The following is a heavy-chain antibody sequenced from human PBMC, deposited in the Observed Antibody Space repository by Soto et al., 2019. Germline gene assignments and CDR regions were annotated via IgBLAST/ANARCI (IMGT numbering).Heavy chain of an antibody. CDR1: GFTFSCYA. V-gene: IGHV3-23*01. J-gene: IGHJ4*02. D-gene: IGHD3-16*02. CDR2: ISGSGGST. Sequence: GGSLRLSCAASGFTFSCYAMSWVRQAPGKGLEWVSAISGSGGSTYYADSVKGRFTISRDNSKNTLYLQMNSLRAEDTAVYYCAKHPTFGGVIVTRYYFDYWGQGTLVTVSS. CDR3: AKHPTFGGVIVTRYYFDY.